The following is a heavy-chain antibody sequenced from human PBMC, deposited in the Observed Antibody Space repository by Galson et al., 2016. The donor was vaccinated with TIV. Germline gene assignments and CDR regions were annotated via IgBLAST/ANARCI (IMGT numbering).Heavy chain of an antibody. CDR2: MNPSGGGT. D-gene: IGHD6-13*01. V-gene: IGHV1-46*01. CDR3: ASGNASRWTFDI. J-gene: IGHJ3*02. CDR1: GYTFTRYY. Sequence: SVKVSCKASGYTFTRYYIHWVRQAPGQGLEWMGAMNPSGGGTNHAQNFQGRVTLTRDTSTTTVYMELSTLRSEDTAVYYCASGNASRWTFDIWGQGTVVTVSS.